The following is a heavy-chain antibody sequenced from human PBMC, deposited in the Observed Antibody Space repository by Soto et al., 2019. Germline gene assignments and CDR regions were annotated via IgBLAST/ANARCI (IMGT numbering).Heavy chain of an antibody. D-gene: IGHD2-15*01. V-gene: IGHV3-11*01. CDR1: GFTFSDYY. J-gene: IGHJ3*01. CDR3: ARAYSDAFDV. Sequence: VGSLRLSCAASGFTFSDYYMTWIRQAPGKGLEYISYITSSGGGIYYADSVKGRFTISRDNAKNSLYLQMSTLRAEDTAVYYCARAYSDAFDVWGQGTLVTVSS. CDR2: ITSSGGGI.